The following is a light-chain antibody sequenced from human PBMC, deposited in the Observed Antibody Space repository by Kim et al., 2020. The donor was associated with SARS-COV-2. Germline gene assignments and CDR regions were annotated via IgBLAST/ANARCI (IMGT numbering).Light chain of an antibody. CDR1: NSNIGAGYD. CDR3: QSYDSSLSAVL. Sequence: RVTISGTGSNSNIGAGYDVHWDQQVPGTAPKLLIYATNSRPSGVPDRFSGSKSGTSASLAITGLQAEDEADYYCQSYDSSLSAVLFGGGTQLTVL. V-gene: IGLV1-40*01. J-gene: IGLJ2*01. CDR2: ATN.